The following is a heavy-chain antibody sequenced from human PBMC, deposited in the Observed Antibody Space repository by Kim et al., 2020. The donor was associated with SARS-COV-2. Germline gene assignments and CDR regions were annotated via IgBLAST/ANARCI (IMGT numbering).Heavy chain of an antibody. CDR2: GNT. J-gene: IGHJ4*02. Sequence: GNTGIAESVKCRLTISRDNAKNSLYLQMNSLRAEDTALYHCVRDYSSSDYWGQGTLVTVSS. D-gene: IGHD6-13*01. V-gene: IGHV3-20*01. CDR3: VRDYSSSDY.